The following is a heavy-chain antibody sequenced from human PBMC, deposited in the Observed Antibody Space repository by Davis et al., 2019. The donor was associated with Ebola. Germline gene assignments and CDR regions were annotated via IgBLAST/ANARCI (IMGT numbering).Heavy chain of an antibody. CDR3: AADRKGIQLWSRAYYYYGMDV. V-gene: IGHV1-58*01. J-gene: IGHJ6*02. CDR1: GFTFTSSA. CDR2: TVVGTGNT. Sequence: AASVKVSCKASGFTFTSSAVQWVRQARGQRLEWIGWTVVGTGNTDYAQKFQERVTITRDMSTSTAYMELSSLRSEDTAVYYCAADRKGIQLWSRAYYYYGMDVWGQGTTVTVSS. D-gene: IGHD5-18*01.